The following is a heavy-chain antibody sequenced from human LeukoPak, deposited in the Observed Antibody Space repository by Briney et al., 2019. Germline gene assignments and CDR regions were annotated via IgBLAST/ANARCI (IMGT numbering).Heavy chain of an antibody. CDR3: APDPYCSSTSCYKMDFDY. Sequence: GASVKVSCKASGYTFTGYYMHWVRQAPGQGLEWMGWINPNSGGTSYAQKFQGRVTMTRDTSISTAYMELSRLRSDDTAVYYCAPDPYCSSTSCYKMDFDYWGQRTLVTVSS. V-gene: IGHV1-2*02. J-gene: IGHJ4*02. D-gene: IGHD2-2*02. CDR2: INPNSGGT. CDR1: GYTFTGYY.